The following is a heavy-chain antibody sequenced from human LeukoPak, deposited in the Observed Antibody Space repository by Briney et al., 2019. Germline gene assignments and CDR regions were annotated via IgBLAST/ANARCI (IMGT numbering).Heavy chain of an antibody. D-gene: IGHD1-26*01. V-gene: IGHV3-30*01. CDR3: ARSKAWELLHMYYFDY. CDR2: ISYDGSNK. J-gene: IGHJ4*02. CDR1: GFTFSSYA. Sequence: GRSLRLSCAASGFTFSSYAMHWVRQAPGKGLEWVAVISYDGSNKCYADSVKGRFTISRDNSKNTLYLQMNSLRAEDTAVYYCARSKAWELLHMYYFDYWGQGTLVTVSS.